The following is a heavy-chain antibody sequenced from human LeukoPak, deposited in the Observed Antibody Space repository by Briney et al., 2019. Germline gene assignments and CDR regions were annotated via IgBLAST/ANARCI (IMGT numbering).Heavy chain of an antibody. Sequence: GGSLRLSCAASGFTFSSYGMHWVRQAPGKGLEWVAVISYDGSNKYYADSVKGRFTISRDNSKNTLYLQMNSLRAEDTAVYYCAKDYGDHPRIDYWGQGTLVTVSS. V-gene: IGHV3-30*18. CDR3: AKDYGDHPRIDY. CDR1: GFTFSSYG. J-gene: IGHJ4*02. CDR2: ISYDGSNK. D-gene: IGHD4-17*01.